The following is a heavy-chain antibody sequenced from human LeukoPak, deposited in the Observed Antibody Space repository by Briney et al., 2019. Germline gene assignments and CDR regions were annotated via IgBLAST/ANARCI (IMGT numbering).Heavy chain of an antibody. CDR1: GGSISSYD. V-gene: IGHV4-59*01. CDR3: AREDYCRGGSCYAGYFQH. CDR2: IYYSGIT. D-gene: IGHD2-15*01. J-gene: IGHJ1*01. Sequence: SETLSLTCTVSGGSISSYDWTWIRQPPGKGLEWIGYIYYSGITDYNPSLRSRVTISVDTSKNQFSLKLSSVTAADTAVYYCAREDYCRGGSCYAGYFQHWGQGTLVTVSS.